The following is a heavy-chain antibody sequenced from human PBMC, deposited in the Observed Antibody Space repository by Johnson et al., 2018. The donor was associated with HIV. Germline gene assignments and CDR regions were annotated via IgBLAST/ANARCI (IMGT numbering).Heavy chain of an antibody. CDR2: IGTAGDT. D-gene: IGHD3-10*01. Sequence: VQLVESGGGVVQPGRSLRLSCAASGFPFSSYDMHWVRQATGKGLEWVSAIGTAGDTYYPGSVKGRFTISRENAKNTLYLQMNSLRTEDTAVYYCARDRLLWFRELWPHDALDIWGQGTMVTVSS. J-gene: IGHJ3*02. V-gene: IGHV3-13*01. CDR1: GFPFSSYD. CDR3: ARDRLLWFRELWPHDALDI.